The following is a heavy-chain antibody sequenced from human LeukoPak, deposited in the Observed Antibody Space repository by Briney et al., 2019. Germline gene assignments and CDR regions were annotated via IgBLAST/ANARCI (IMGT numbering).Heavy chain of an antibody. V-gene: IGHV1-69*04. CDR3: ARDRLTMVRGGLDYYYGMDV. CDR1: GGTFSSYT. D-gene: IGHD3-10*01. Sequence: GASVKVSCKASGGTFSSYTISWVRQAPGQGLEWMGRIIPILGIANYAQKFQGRVTITADKSTSTAYMELSSLRSEDTAVHYCARDRLTMVRGGLDYYYGMDVWGQGTTVTVSS. J-gene: IGHJ6*02. CDR2: IIPILGIA.